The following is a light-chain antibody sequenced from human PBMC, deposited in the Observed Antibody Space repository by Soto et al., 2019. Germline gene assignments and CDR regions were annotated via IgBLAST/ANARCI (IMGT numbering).Light chain of an antibody. CDR3: QQYGSSPWT. Sequence: EIVLTQSTGTLSLSPGERATLSCRASQSVSSSYLAWYQQKPGQAPRLLIYGASSRATGIPDRFSGSGSGTDFTLTISRLEPEDFAVYYCQQYGSSPWTFGQGTKVEIK. CDR1: QSVSSSY. CDR2: GAS. V-gene: IGKV3-20*01. J-gene: IGKJ1*01.